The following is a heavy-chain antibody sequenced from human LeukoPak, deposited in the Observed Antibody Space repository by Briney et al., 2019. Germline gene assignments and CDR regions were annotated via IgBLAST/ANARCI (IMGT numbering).Heavy chain of an antibody. V-gene: IGHV4-59*01. Sequence: SETLSLTCTDSGGSISSYYWRWIRQPPGKVLEWIGYIYYSGSTNYNPSLKSRVTISVDTSKNQFSLKLSSVTAADTAVYYCARARQTVPIDHWGQGTLVTVSS. J-gene: IGHJ4*02. D-gene: IGHD4-11*01. CDR1: GGSISSYY. CDR2: IYYSGST. CDR3: ARARQTVPIDH.